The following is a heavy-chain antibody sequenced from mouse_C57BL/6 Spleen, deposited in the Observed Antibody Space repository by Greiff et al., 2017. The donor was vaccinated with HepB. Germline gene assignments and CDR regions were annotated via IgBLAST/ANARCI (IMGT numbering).Heavy chain of an antibody. Sequence: VQLQQPGAELVMPGASVKLSCKASGYTFTSYWMHWVKQRPGQGLEWIGEIDPSDSYTNYNQKFKGKSTLTVDKSSSTAYMQLSSLTSEDSAVYYCARNTTVVSMDYWGQGTAVTVSS. CDR3: ARNTTVVSMDY. D-gene: IGHD1-1*01. V-gene: IGHV1-69*01. CDR1: GYTFTSYW. J-gene: IGHJ4*01. CDR2: IDPSDSYT.